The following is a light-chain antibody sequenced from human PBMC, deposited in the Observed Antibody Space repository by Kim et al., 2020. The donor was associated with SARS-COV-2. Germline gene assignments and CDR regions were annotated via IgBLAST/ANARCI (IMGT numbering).Light chain of an antibody. CDR2: DAS. CDR3: QHYNSYSET. V-gene: IGKV1-5*01. J-gene: IGKJ1*01. Sequence: DIQMTQSPSTLSASVGDRVTITCRASQSISSWLAWYQQKPGKAPKLLIYDASSLESGLPSRFSGSGSGTEFTLTISSLQPDDFASYYCQHYNSYSETFGQGTKVDIK. CDR1: QSISSW.